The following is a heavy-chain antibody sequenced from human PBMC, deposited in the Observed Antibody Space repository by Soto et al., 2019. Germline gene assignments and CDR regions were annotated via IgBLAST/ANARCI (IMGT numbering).Heavy chain of an antibody. V-gene: IGHV3-30*18. CDR2: ISYDGSNK. D-gene: IGHD3-10*01. CDR1: GFTFSSYG. CDR3: AKGALGITYYKLVVY. Sequence: QVQLVESGGGVVQPGMSLRLSCAASGFTFSSYGMHWVRQAPGKGLEWVAVISYDGSNKYYADSVKGRFTISRDNSKNTLYLQMNSLRAEDTAVYYCAKGALGITYYKLVVYWGQGTLVTVSS. J-gene: IGHJ4*02.